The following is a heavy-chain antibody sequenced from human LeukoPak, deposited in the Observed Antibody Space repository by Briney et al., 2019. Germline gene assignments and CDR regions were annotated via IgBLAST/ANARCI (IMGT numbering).Heavy chain of an antibody. Sequence: PGGSLRLSCAASGFAFSSYWMSWVRQAPGKGLEWVANIKQDGSEKYYVDSVKGRFTISRDNAKNSLYLQMNSLRAEDTDVYYCARDISAMVTYWFDPWGQGTLVTVSS. V-gene: IGHV3-7*01. CDR2: IKQDGSEK. D-gene: IGHD5-18*01. CDR1: GFAFSSYW. J-gene: IGHJ5*02. CDR3: ARDISAMVTYWFDP.